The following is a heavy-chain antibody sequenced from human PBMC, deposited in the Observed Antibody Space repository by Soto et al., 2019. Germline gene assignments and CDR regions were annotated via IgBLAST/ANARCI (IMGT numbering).Heavy chain of an antibody. CDR1: GYTFTSYD. CDR2: MNPNSGNT. D-gene: IGHD3-3*01. Sequence: GGSVKVSCKASGYTFTSYDINWVRQATGQGLEWMGWMNPNSGNTGYAQKFQGRVTMTRNTSISTAYMELSSLRSEDTAVYYCARGKDLRFLERQTVRGFGPVFFPAHYYFDYWGQGTLVTVSS. CDR3: ARGKDLRFLERQTVRGFGPVFFPAHYYFDY. V-gene: IGHV1-8*01. J-gene: IGHJ4*02.